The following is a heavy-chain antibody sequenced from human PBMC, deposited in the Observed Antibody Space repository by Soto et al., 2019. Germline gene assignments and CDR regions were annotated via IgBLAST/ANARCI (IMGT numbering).Heavy chain of an antibody. Sequence: EVQLVESGGGLVQPEGSLRLSRAASGFTFSDHYMDWVRQAPGKGLEWVGRIKNKANSYTTAYAAPVKGRFIISRDNSKYSVYLQMSRLKPAATAVYYCFRVRLGSSLSADYWGQEILFTVST. CDR1: GFTFSDHY. CDR3: FRVRLGSSLSADY. CDR2: IKNKANSYTT. V-gene: IGHV3-72*01. D-gene: IGHD6-13*01. J-gene: IGHJ4*02.